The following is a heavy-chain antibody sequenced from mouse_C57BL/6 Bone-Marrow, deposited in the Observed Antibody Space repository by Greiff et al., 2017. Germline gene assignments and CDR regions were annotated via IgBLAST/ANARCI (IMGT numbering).Heavy chain of an antibody. CDR1: GYTFTSYW. Sequence: VQLQQPGAELVKPGASVKLSCKASGYTFTSYWMHWVKQRPGQGLEWIGMIHPNSGSTNYNEKFKSKATLTVDKSSSTAYMQLSSLTSEDSAVYYCARWDGNPWFAYWGQGTLVTVSA. V-gene: IGHV1-64*01. J-gene: IGHJ3*01. CDR3: ARWDGNPWFAY. D-gene: IGHD2-1*01. CDR2: IHPNSGST.